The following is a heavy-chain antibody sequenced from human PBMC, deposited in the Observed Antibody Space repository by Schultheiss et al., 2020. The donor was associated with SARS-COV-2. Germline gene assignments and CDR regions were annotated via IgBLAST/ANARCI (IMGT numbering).Heavy chain of an antibody. V-gene: IGHV3-21*01. CDR1: GFTFSSYG. CDR2: ISGSGGST. J-gene: IGHJ6*02. CDR3: ARGRSYYYGMDV. Sequence: GESLKISCAASGFTFSSYGMHWVRRAPGKGPEWVSAISGSGGSTYYADSVEGRFTISRDNAKNSLYLQMNSLRAEDTAVYYCARGRSYYYGMDVWGQGTTVTVSS.